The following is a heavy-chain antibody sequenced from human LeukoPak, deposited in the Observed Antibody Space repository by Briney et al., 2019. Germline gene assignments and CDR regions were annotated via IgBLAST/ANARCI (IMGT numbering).Heavy chain of an antibody. Sequence: GGSLRLSCAASGFTFSSYSMNGVRQAPGKGLEWVSSISSSSSYIYYADSVKGRFTISRDNAKNSLYLQMNSLRAEDTAVYYCARDSHLLGRHFDYWGQGTLVTVSS. J-gene: IGHJ4*02. V-gene: IGHV3-21*01. CDR3: ARDSHLLGRHFDY. CDR2: ISSSSSYI. CDR1: GFTFSSYS.